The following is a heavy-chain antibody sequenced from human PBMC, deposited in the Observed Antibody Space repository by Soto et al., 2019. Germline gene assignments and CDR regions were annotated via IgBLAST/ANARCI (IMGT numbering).Heavy chain of an antibody. D-gene: IGHD5-12*01. V-gene: IGHV1-2*02. J-gene: IGHJ4*02. CDR1: GYTFTDYF. CDR2: INPDNGGT. Sequence: ASVKVSCKASGYTFTDYFIHWVRQAPGQGLEWMGWINPDNGGTVYAQNFQGRLTMARDTPVATVYMDLSGLRSGDTAVYYCARSTQYSASLEFDFWGQGTRVTVSS. CDR3: ARSTQYSASLEFDF.